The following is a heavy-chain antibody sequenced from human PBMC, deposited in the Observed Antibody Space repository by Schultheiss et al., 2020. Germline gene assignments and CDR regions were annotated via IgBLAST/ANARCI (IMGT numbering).Heavy chain of an antibody. CDR2: INAGNGNT. Sequence: ASVKVSCKASGYTFTSYAMHWVRQAPGQRLEWMGWINAGNGNTGYAQKFQGRVTMTRNTSISTAYMELSRLRSDDTAVYYCARILSSSWDFDYWGQGTLVTVSS. J-gene: IGHJ4*02. CDR3: ARILSSSWDFDY. CDR1: GYTFTSYA. V-gene: IGHV1-3*01. D-gene: IGHD6-13*01.